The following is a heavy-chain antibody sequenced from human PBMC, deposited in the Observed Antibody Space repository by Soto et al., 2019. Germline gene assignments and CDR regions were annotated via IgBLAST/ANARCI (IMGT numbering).Heavy chain of an antibody. CDR1: GGSISSYY. D-gene: IGHD6-13*01. CDR2: IYYSGST. V-gene: IGHV4-59*01. CDR3: GSQEGAELDY. J-gene: IGHJ4*02. Sequence: SETLSLTCTVSGGSISSYYWSWIRQPPGKGLEWIGYIYYSGSTNYNPSLKSRVTISVDTSKNQFSLKLSSVTAADTAVYYCGSQEGAELDYWGQGTLVTVSS.